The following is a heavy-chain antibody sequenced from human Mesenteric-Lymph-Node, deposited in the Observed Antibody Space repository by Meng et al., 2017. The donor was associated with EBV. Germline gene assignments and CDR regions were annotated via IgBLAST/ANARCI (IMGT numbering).Heavy chain of an antibody. J-gene: IGHJ3*02. CDR1: GGSLSSNDYY. V-gene: IGHV4-61*08. CDR3: ARDKKDYGDYIAAFDI. CDR2: IYYSGST. D-gene: IGHD4-17*01. Sequence: QLQLQESGPGLVKPSETLSLTCPVSGGSLSSNDYYWGWIRQPPGKGLDWIGYIYYSGSTNYNPSLKSRVTISVDTSKNQFSLKLSSVTAADTAVYYCARDKKDYGDYIAAFDIWGQGTMVTVSS.